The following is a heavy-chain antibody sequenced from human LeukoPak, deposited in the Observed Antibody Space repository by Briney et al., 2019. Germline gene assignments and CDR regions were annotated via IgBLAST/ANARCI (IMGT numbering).Heavy chain of an antibody. J-gene: IGHJ4*02. CDR3: TRVGYIDEGIDY. V-gene: IGHV3-7*04. D-gene: IGHD5-24*01. Sequence: GGSLRLSCVASGFPFSSYWMTWVHQAPGKGLEWVANIKQDGSKKSYVDSVKGRFTISRDNAKNSLYLQMNSLRAEDAAIYYCTRVGYIDEGIDYWGQGTLVTVSS. CDR1: GFPFSSYW. CDR2: IKQDGSKK.